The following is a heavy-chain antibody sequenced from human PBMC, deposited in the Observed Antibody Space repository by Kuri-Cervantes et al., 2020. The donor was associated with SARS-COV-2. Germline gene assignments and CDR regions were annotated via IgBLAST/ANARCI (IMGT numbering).Heavy chain of an antibody. Sequence: LSLTCAASAFTFSSYAMHGVRQAPGKGLEWVAIISYDGSNKYYADSVKGRFTISRDNSKNTLYLQMHSLRAEDTAVYYCARDRVGVHDYWGQGTLVTVSS. CDR3: ARDRVGVHDY. D-gene: IGHD2-21*01. CDR1: AFTFSSYA. J-gene: IGHJ4*02. V-gene: IGHV3-30-3*01. CDR2: ISYDGSNK.